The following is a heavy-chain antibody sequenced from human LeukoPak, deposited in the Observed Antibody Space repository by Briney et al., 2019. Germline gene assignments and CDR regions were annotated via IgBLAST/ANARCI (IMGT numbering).Heavy chain of an antibody. V-gene: IGHV3-48*03. CDR3: ARAGYCSGTSCPPWYFDL. Sequence: GGSLRLSCAASGFTFSSYEMNWVRQAPGKGLEWVSVEGRFTISRDNAKNSLYLQMNSLRADDTAVYYCARAGYCSGTSCPPWYFDLWGRGTLVTVSS. D-gene: IGHD2-2*01. J-gene: IGHJ2*01. CDR1: GFTFSSYE.